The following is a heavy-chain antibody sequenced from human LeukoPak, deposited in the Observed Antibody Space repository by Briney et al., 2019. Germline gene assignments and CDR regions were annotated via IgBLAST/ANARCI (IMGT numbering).Heavy chain of an antibody. D-gene: IGHD3-10*01. CDR2: IWYDGSNK. V-gene: IGHV3-33*01. Sequence: GGSLRLSCAAPGFTFSSYGMHWVRQAPGKGLEWVAVIWYDGSNKYYADSVKGRFTISRDNSKNTLYLQMNSLRAEDTAVYYCARDPYGSGSYYIRHFDYWGQGTLVTVSS. CDR1: GFTFSSYG. CDR3: ARDPYGSGSYYIRHFDY. J-gene: IGHJ4*02.